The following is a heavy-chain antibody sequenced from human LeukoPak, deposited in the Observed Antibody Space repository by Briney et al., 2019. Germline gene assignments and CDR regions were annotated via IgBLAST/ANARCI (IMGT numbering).Heavy chain of an antibody. CDR1: GFTLSDYY. CDR3: ARVQGRSSSWYGGVGFDY. Sequence: GGSLRLSCAASGFTLSDYYMSWIRQAPGKGLEWVSYISSSGSTIYYADSVKGRFTISRDNAKNSLYLQMNSLRAEDTAVYYCARVQGRSSSWYGGVGFDYWGQGTLVTVSS. CDR2: ISSSGSTI. V-gene: IGHV3-11*01. D-gene: IGHD6-13*01. J-gene: IGHJ4*02.